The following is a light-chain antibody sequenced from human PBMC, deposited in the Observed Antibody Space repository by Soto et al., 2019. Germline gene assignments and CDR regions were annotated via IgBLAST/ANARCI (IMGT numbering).Light chain of an antibody. CDR3: QQVNVYPST. J-gene: IGKJ4*01. CDR1: QGIRND. V-gene: IGKV1-17*01. Sequence: DIQMTQSPSSLSASVGDRLTITCLARQGIRNDLGWYQQKPGKAPRRLIYAASSLPSGVPSRFSGGGSGTDFTLTISSLEPEDFAIYYCQQVNVYPSTFGGGTKVDIK. CDR2: AAS.